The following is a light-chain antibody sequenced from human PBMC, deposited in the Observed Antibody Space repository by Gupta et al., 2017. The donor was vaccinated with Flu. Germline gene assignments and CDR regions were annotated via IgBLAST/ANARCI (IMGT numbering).Light chain of an antibody. CDR2: EDN. CDR1: SGSIASNY. CDR3: QSYDSSNLNWV. Sequence: NFMLTQPHSVSESPGKTVTISCTRSSGSIASNYVQWYQQRPGSAPTTVIYEDNQRPSGVPDRFSGSIDSYSNSASLTISGLRTEDEADYYCQSYDSSNLNWVFGGGTKLTVL. V-gene: IGLV6-57*03. J-gene: IGLJ3*02.